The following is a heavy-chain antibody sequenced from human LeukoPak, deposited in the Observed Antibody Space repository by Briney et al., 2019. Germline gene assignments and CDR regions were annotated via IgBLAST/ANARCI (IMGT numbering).Heavy chain of an antibody. Sequence: PGGSLRLSCAASGFTFDDYAMHWVRQAPGKGLEWVSGISWNSGSIGYADSVKGRFTISRDNAKNSLYLQMNSLRAEDTAVYECAKPSPALDIWGQGTMVTVSS. CDR1: GFTFDDYA. J-gene: IGHJ3*02. CDR2: ISWNSGSI. D-gene: IGHD2-2*01. CDR3: AKPSPALDI. V-gene: IGHV3-9*01.